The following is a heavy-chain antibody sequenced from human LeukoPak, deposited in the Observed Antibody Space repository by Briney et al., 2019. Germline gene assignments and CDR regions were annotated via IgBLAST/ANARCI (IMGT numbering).Heavy chain of an antibody. V-gene: IGHV3-48*03. J-gene: IGHJ4*02. CDR1: EFTFSSYE. CDR3: ARDPTAMAVRFDY. D-gene: IGHD5-18*01. Sequence: TGGSLRLSCAASEFTFSSYEMNWVRQAPGKGLEWVSFISSSGSTIYYADSVKGRFTISRDNAKNSLYLQMNSLRAEDTAVYYCARDPTAMAVRFDYWGQGTLVTVSS. CDR2: ISSSGSTI.